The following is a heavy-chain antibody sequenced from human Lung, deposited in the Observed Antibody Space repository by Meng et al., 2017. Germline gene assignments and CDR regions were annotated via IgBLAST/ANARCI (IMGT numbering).Heavy chain of an antibody. Sequence: EVQLVGSGGGLDQPGRSARLSCAASGFPFSSNWMEWVRQAPGKELVWGSEMNSDGSNKRYADYVKGRFTMFRDNAKNKLYLKMNSLRTKEKAVDYCERGGGKGGCDYWGHGTLVTVSS. D-gene: IGHD3-16*01. V-gene: IGHV3-74*02. CDR3: ERGGGKGGCDY. CDR1: GFPFSSNW. J-gene: IGHJ4*01. CDR2: MNSDGSNK.